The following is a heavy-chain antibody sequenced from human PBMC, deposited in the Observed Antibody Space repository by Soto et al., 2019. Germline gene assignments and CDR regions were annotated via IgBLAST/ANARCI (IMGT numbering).Heavy chain of an antibody. D-gene: IGHD1-20*01. J-gene: IGHJ5*02. CDR2: IYWDDDK. CDR3: AHRDPQCRNNWNGGWFDP. CDR1: GFSLNTNGAG. Sequence: QITLKESGPTLVKPTQTLTLTCTFSGFSLNTNGAGVGWIRQPPGKALEWLALIYWDDDKRYSPSLKSRLTIFKVASKNQVILTMTNMDPVDTATYYCAHRDPQCRNNWNGGWFDPWGQGTLVTVSS. V-gene: IGHV2-5*02.